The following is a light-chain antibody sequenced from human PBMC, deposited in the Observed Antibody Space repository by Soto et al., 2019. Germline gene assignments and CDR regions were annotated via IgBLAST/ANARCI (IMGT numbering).Light chain of an antibody. Sequence: QSVLAQPASVSGSPGQSITISCTGTSSDVGGYNYVPWYQQHPGKAPKLLIYEVSHRPSGVSNRFSGSKSGNTASLTISGIQAEDEADYYCTSYTSSDTLLYVFGTGTKVTVL. J-gene: IGLJ1*01. V-gene: IGLV2-14*01. CDR2: EVS. CDR3: TSYTSSDTLLYV. CDR1: SSDVGGYNY.